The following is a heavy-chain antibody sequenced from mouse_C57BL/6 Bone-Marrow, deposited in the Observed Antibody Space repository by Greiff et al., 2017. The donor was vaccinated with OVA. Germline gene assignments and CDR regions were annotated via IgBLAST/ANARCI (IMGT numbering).Heavy chain of an antibody. CDR3: ARPFITTVVAYYAMDY. CDR1: GYTFTSYW. D-gene: IGHD1-1*01. J-gene: IGHJ4*01. Sequence: QVQLQQPGAELVKPGASVKLSCKASGYTFTSYWMHWVKQRPGQGLERIGMIHPNSGSTNYNEKFKSKATLTVDKSSSTAYMQLSSLTSEDSAVYYCARPFITTVVAYYAMDYWGQGTSVTVSS. V-gene: IGHV1-64*01. CDR2: IHPNSGST.